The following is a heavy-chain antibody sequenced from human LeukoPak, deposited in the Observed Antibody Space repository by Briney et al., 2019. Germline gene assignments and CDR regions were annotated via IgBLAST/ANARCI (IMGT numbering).Heavy chain of an antibody. CDR1: GFTFSSYG. D-gene: IGHD6-13*01. J-gene: IGHJ4*02. V-gene: IGHV3-30*18. CDR2: ISYDGSNK. Sequence: GGSLRLSCAASGFTFSSYGVHWVRQAPGKGLEWVAVISYDGSNKYYADSVKGRFTISRDNSKNTLYLQMNSLRAEDTAVYYCAKGGLLYSSSWRNFDYWGQGTLVTVSS. CDR3: AKGGLLYSSSWRNFDY.